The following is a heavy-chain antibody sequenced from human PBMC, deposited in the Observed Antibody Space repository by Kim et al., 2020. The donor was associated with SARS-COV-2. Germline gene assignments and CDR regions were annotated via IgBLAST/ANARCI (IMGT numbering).Heavy chain of an antibody. CDR2: ST. CDR3: SRLSPHGWSDF. D-gene: IGHD6-19*01. Sequence: STKYNPSLKSRVTISVATSRSQISLKLKSLIAADTAVYFCSRLSPHGWSDFWGQGSLVTVSS. V-gene: IGHV4-61*07. J-gene: IGHJ4*02.